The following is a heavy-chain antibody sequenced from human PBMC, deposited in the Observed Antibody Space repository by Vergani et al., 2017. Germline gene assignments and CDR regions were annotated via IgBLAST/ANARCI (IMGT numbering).Heavy chain of an antibody. Sequence: QVQLQESGPGLVKPSETLSLTCTVSGGSISSYYWSWIRQPPGKGLEWIGYIYYSGSTNYNPSLKSRVTISVDTSKNQFSLKLSSVTAADTAVYYWARGYDTQDYWGQGTLVTVSS. CDR1: GGSISSYY. CDR3: ARGYDTQDY. D-gene: IGHD3-22*01. CDR2: IYYSGST. J-gene: IGHJ4*02. V-gene: IGHV4-59*01.